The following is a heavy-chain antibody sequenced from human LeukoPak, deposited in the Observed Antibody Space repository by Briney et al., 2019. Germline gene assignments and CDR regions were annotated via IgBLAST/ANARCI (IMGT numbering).Heavy chain of an antibody. V-gene: IGHV3-74*01. Sequence: GGSLRLSCADSEFTLSSFWIHWVRQAPGKGLEWVSRVNPEETTTTYADSVKGRFTISRDNAKSTVYLQMNSLRAEDTAVYYCARESAMTTYAFDIWGQGTMVTVSS. CDR3: ARESAMTTYAFDI. CDR1: EFTLSSFW. CDR2: VNPEETTT. J-gene: IGHJ3*02. D-gene: IGHD4-11*01.